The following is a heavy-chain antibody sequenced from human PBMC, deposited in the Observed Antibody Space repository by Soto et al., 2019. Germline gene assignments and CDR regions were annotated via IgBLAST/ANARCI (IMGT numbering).Heavy chain of an antibody. J-gene: IGHJ4*02. V-gene: IGHV1-18*04. CDR3: ARAISFIMAALAY. D-gene: IGHD2-8*01. Sequence: ASVYVSCKTSGYTFSNYAISWVRQAPGQGLEWMGWVSPYNGNSNYTEKFQGRVSMTTDTSKNTAYMELTSLTSDDTAIYYCARAISFIMAALAYWGEGTLVNVSS. CDR1: GYTFSNYA. CDR2: VSPYNGNS.